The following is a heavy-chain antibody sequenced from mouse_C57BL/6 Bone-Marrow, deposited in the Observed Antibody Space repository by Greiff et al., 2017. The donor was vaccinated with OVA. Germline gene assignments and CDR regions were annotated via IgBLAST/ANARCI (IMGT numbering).Heavy chain of an antibody. CDR3: AGGNYYGSSYDY. CDR1: GFTFSDYY. J-gene: IGHJ2*01. CDR2: ISNGGGST. Sequence: EVKLMESGGGLVQPGGSLKLSCAASGFTFSDYYMYWVRQTPEKRLEWVAYISNGGGSTYYPDTVKGRFTISRDNAKNTLYLQMSRLKSEDTAMYYCAGGNYYGSSYDYWGQGTTLTVSS. D-gene: IGHD1-1*01. V-gene: IGHV5-12*01.